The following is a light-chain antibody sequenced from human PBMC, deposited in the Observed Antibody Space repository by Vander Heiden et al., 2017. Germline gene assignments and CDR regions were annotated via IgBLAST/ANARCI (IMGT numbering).Light chain of an antibody. CDR1: QSISSY. CDR2: AAS. J-gene: IGKJ3*01. CDR3: QQSYSTLIT. Sequence: DIQMTHSPSSLSASVGDRVTITCRASQSISSYLNWYQQKPRKAPKLLIYAASSLQSGVPSRFSGSGSGTDFTLTISSLQPEDFATYYCQQSYSTLITFGPGTKVDIK. V-gene: IGKV1-39*01.